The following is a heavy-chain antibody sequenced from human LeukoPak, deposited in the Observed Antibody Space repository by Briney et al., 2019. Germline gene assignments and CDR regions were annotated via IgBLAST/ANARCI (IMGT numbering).Heavy chain of an antibody. CDR1: GFTFGDHG. CDR2: IKSKTNGGTT. CDR3: ARDRDWSLDY. V-gene: IGHV3-49*04. D-gene: IGHD3-9*01. J-gene: IGHJ4*02. Sequence: PGGSLRLSCTTSGFTFGDHGMSWVRQAPGKGLEWVGFIKSKTNGGTTEYAASVKGRFTISRDDSKSIAYLQMNSLKTEDTAVYYCARDRDWSLDYWGQGTLVTVPS.